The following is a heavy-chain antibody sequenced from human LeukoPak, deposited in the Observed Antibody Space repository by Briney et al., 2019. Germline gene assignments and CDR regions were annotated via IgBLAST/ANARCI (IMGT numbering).Heavy chain of an antibody. D-gene: IGHD1-20*01. CDR3: ARDNWNDSLNWFDP. Sequence: PSQTLSLTCTVSGGSISSGSYYWSWLRQPAGKGLEWIGRIYTSGSTNYNPSLKSRVTISVDTSKNQFSLKLSSVTAADTAVYYCARDNWNDSLNWFDPWGQGTLVTVSS. CDR2: IYTSGST. V-gene: IGHV4-61*02. J-gene: IGHJ5*02. CDR1: GGSISSGSYY.